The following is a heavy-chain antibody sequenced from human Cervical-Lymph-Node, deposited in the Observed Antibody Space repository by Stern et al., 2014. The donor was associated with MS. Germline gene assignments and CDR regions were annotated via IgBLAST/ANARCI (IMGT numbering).Heavy chain of an antibody. D-gene: IGHD2/OR15-2a*01. V-gene: IGHV3-33*01. J-gene: IGHJ3*02. Sequence: QMQLVQSGGGVVPPGRSLRLSCVASGLTFSTSVMHWVRQAPGKGLEWVAVVWNDGSKDHFTEAVKGRFSTSRDTAKNTLHLQMSSLRAEDTAVYFCATSTASDAFDIWGQGTLVTVSS. CDR1: GLTFSTSV. CDR2: VWNDGSKD. CDR3: ATSTASDAFDI.